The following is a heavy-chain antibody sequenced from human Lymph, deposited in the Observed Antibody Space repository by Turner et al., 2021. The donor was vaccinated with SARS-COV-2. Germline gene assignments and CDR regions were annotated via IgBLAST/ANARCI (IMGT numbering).Heavy chain of an antibody. D-gene: IGHD5-18*01. CDR1: GGSVTSSSYY. Sequence: QVQLQESGPGLVKPSATLSLTCTVSGGSVTSSSYYWGWIRQPPGKGLEWIGNIYSSGCTYYNPSLKSRVTISVDTSKNQFSLKLSSVTAADTAVYYCARQGWLRGYFDYWSQGTLVTVSS. CDR2: IYSSGCT. J-gene: IGHJ4*02. V-gene: IGHV4-39*01. CDR3: ARQGWLRGYFDY.